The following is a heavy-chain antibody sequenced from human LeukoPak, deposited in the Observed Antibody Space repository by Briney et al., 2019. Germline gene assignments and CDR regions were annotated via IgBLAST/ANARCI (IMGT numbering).Heavy chain of an antibody. CDR1: GFTFSSHW. CDR2: IKEDGTRK. CDR3: VKDPPPRYSGSPPAY. Sequence: QSGGSLRLSCAASGFTFSSHWMTWVRQAPGKGLEWVANIKEDGTRKNYMDSVKGRFTISRDNAKNSLYLQMSGLRAEDTALYYCVKDPPPRYSGSPPAYWGQGTLVTVSS. V-gene: IGHV3-7*03. D-gene: IGHD1-26*01. J-gene: IGHJ4*02.